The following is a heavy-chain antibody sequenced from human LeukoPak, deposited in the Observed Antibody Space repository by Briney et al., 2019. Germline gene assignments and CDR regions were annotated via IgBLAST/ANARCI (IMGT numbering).Heavy chain of an antibody. Sequence: SETLSLTCTVSGGSVSSGNYYWTWIRQPPGRGLEWNGYISYSGRTNYNPSLKGRVTISVDTSKNQFPLKLSSVTAADTAVYSCARDLSLEAAGTFDPWGQGTLVTVPS. J-gene: IGHJ5*02. D-gene: IGHD6-13*01. CDR2: ISYSGRT. CDR1: GGSVSSGNYY. CDR3: ARDLSLEAAGTFDP. V-gene: IGHV4-61*01.